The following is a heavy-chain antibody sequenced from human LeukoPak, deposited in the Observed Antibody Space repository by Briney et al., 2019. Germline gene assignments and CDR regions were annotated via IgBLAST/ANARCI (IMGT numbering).Heavy chain of an antibody. CDR1: GYSFTSYW. Sequence: GESLKISCKGSGYSFTSYWIGWVRQMPGKGLEWMGIIYPGDSDTRYSPSFQGQVTISADKSISTAYLQWSSLKASDPAMYCARMAPERGYDFWSGYYTDTQNYYYYYMDVWGKGTTVTVSS. J-gene: IGHJ6*03. CDR2: IYPGDSDT. V-gene: IGHV5-51*01. D-gene: IGHD3-3*01. CDR3: ARMAPERGYDFWSGYYTDTQNYYYYYMDV.